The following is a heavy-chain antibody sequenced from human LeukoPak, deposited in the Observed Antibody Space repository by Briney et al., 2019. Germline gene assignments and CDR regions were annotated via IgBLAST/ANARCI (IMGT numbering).Heavy chain of an antibody. J-gene: IGHJ6*03. V-gene: IGHV3-23*01. CDR2: ISNYGHKT. Sequence: GGSLRLSCVASGFTFYSYAMGWVRQSPGRGLECVSAISNYGHKTSYTDSVRGRFTISRDNSKNTVYLQMSGLRAEDTGIYYCVRNAASDFYYYMGVWGRGTTLIVS. CDR3: VRNAASDFYYYMGV. D-gene: IGHD6-25*01. CDR1: GFTFYSYA.